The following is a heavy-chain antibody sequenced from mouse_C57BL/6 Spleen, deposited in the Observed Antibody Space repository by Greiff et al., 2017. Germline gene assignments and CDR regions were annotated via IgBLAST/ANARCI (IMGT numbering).Heavy chain of an antibody. CDR1: GYSFTGYF. CDR2: INPYHGDT. J-gene: IGHJ2*01. CDR3: PKDYDSSFDY. D-gene: IGHD1-1*01. V-gene: IGHV1-37*01. Sequence: EVQLQQSGPELVKPGASVKISCKASGYSFTGYFMNWVKQSHGKSLEWIGRINPYHGDTFYNQTLKGKATLTVDKSSSTAHMGLLSLTTEDFAVNYCPKDYDSSFDYSGQGTTLTVSS.